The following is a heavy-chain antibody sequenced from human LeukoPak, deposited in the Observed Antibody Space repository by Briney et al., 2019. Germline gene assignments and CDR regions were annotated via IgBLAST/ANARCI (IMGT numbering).Heavy chain of an antibody. Sequence: GRSLRLSCAASGFTFSSYAMHWVRQAPGKGLEWVAVISYDGSNKYYADSVKGRFTISRDNSKNTLYLQMNSLRAEDTAVYYCARDAMVSYYYYGMDVWGQGTTVTVSS. CDR2: ISYDGSNK. V-gene: IGHV3-30-3*01. J-gene: IGHJ6*02. D-gene: IGHD5-18*01. CDR1: GFTFSSYA. CDR3: ARDAMVSYYYYGMDV.